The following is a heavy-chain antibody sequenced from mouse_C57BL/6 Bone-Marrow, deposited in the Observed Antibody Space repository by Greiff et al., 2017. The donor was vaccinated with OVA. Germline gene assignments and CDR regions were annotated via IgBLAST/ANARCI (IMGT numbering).Heavy chain of an antibody. J-gene: IGHJ2*01. CDR3: ARRRDSNYNDY. CDR1: GYTFTDYY. CDR2: INPYNGGT. V-gene: IGHV1-19*01. Sequence: EVKLVESGPVLVKPGASVKMSCKASGYTFTDYYMNWVKQSHGKSLEWIGVINPYNGGTSYNQKFKGKATLTVDKSSSTAYMELNSLTSEDSAVYYCARRRDSNYNDYWGQGTTLTVSS. D-gene: IGHD2-5*01.